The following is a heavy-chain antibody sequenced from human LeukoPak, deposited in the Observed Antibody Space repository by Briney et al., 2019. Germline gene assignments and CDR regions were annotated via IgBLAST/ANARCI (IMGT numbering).Heavy chain of an antibody. Sequence: GGSLRLSCAASGFTFSSYGMHWVRQAPGKGLEWVAVISYDGSNKYYADSVKGRLTISRDNAKNSLYLQMNSLRAEDTALYYCARGGPTGALDYWGQGTLVTVSS. J-gene: IGHJ4*02. CDR1: GFTFSSYG. D-gene: IGHD7-27*01. CDR3: ARGGPTGALDY. V-gene: IGHV3-30*03. CDR2: ISYDGSNK.